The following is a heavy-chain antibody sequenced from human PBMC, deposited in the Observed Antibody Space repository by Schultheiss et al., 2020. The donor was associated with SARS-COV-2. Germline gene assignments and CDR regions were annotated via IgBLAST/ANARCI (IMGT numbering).Heavy chain of an antibody. Sequence: SETLSLTCTVSGGSISSGGYYWSWIRQHPGKGLEWIGCVYYSGNTNYNPSLKSRVTISVDTSKNQFSLKLSSVTAADTAVYYCAREVATVAFDIWGQGTMVTVSS. CDR2: VYYSGNT. CDR1: GGSISSGGYY. J-gene: IGHJ3*02. CDR3: AREVATVAFDI. V-gene: IGHV4-61*08. D-gene: IGHD5-12*01.